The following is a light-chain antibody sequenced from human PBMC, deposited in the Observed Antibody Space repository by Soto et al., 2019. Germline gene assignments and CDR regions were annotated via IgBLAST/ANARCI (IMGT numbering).Light chain of an antibody. CDR1: QSLNSL. CDR2: DAS. V-gene: IGKV1-5*01. Sequence: DIQMTQSPSTLSASVGDRVTITCRASQSLNSLLAWYQQKPGRAPKLLIYDASTLESGVPSRFSGSGSGTDFTLTISSLQPEDFATYYCQQSYSTLQTFGQGTKVDIK. J-gene: IGKJ1*01. CDR3: QQSYSTLQT.